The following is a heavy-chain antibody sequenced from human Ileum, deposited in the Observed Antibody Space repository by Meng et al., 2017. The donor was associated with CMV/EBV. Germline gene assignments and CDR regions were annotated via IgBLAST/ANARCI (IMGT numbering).Heavy chain of an antibody. Sequence: CEASGYTFGGYWISWVRQMPGKGLEWMGIIYCDDSDTRYRPSFEGHVTISADESINTAYLRWNSLQASDTAMYYCARVRLSNGNVDLWGQGTLVTVSS. CDR3: ARVRLSNGNVDL. CDR1: GYTFGGYW. CDR2: IYCDDSDT. J-gene: IGHJ5*02. V-gene: IGHV5-51*01. D-gene: IGHD2-8*01.